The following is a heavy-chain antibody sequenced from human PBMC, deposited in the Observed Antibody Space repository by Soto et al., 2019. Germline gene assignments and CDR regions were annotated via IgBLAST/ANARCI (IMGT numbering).Heavy chain of an antibody. D-gene: IGHD2-15*01. CDR2: IYHSGST. Sequence: SETLSLTCAVSGGSISSGGYSWSWIRQPPGKGLEWIGYIYHSGSTYYNPSLKSRVTISVDRSKNQSSLKLSSVTAADTAVYYCAREGGGSLGFDYWDQGTLVTVSS. V-gene: IGHV4-30-2*01. CDR1: GGSISSGGYS. CDR3: AREGGGSLGFDY. J-gene: IGHJ4*02.